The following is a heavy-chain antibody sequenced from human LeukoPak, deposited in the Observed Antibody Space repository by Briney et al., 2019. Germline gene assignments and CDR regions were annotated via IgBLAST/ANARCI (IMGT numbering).Heavy chain of an antibody. CDR1: GGSISGSDYY. J-gene: IGHJ3*02. CDR2: IYYSGST. CDR3: ASSSGFGAFDI. Sequence: PSETLSLTCTVSGGSISGSDYYWGWIRQPPGKGLEWIGSIYYSGSTYYNPSLKSRVSISVDTSKDQFSLRLSSVTAADTAVYYCASSSGFGAFDIWGQGTMVSVSS. D-gene: IGHD6-19*01. V-gene: IGHV4-39*07.